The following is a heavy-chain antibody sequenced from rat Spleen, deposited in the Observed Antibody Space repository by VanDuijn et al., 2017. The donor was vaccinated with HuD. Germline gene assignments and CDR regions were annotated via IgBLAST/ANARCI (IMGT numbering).Heavy chain of an antibody. CDR3: ARLGGLRNWFAY. V-gene: IGHV5-31*01. CDR2: ITNASGRT. CDR1: GFTFNNYW. J-gene: IGHJ3*01. Sequence: EVQLVESGGGLVQPGRSLKLSCVASGFTFNNYWMTWIRQAPGKGLEWVASITNASGRTYYPDSVKGRFTISRDTAQNTLYLQMNSLRSEDTATYYCARLGGLRNWFAYWGQGTLVTVSS. D-gene: IGHD4-3*01.